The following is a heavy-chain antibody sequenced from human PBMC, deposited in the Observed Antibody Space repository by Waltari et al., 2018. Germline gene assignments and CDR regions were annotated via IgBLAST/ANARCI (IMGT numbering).Heavy chain of an antibody. CDR2: IYPGDSDT. CDR1: GYSFTSYW. J-gene: IGHJ6*02. Sequence: EVQLVQSGAEVKKPGESLKISCKGSGYSFTSYWIGWVRQMPGKGLEWVGMIYPGDSDTRYSRSFQGQVTISADKSISTAYLQWSSLKASDTAMYYCARGDGYYGAYYYGMDVWGQGTTVTVSS. CDR3: ARGDGYYGAYYYGMDV. V-gene: IGHV5-51*01. D-gene: IGHD3-22*01.